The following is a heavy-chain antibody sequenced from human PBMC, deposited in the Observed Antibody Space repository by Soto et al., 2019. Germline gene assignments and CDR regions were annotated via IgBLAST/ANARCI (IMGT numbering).Heavy chain of an antibody. Sequence: ASVKVSCKASGYTITSYGISWVRQAPGQGLEWMGWISAYNGNTNYAQKLQGRVTMTTDTSTSTAYMELRSLRSDDTAVYYCARLAYCGGDCWRWFDPWGQGTLVTVSS. J-gene: IGHJ5*02. V-gene: IGHV1-18*01. D-gene: IGHD2-21*02. CDR3: ARLAYCGGDCWRWFDP. CDR1: GYTITSYG. CDR2: ISAYNGNT.